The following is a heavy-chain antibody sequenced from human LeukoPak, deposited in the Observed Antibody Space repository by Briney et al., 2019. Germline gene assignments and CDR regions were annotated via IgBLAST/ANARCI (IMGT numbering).Heavy chain of an antibody. V-gene: IGHV3-74*01. D-gene: IGHD2/OR15-2a*01. J-gene: IGHJ4*02. Sequence: GGSLRLSCAASGFTFSNYWMHWVRQAPGKGLVWVSHINSDGSWTSYADSVKGRFTISKDNAKNTVYLQMNSLRAEDTAVYYCVSFYETYWGRGTLVTVSS. CDR2: INSDGSWT. CDR3: VSFYETY. CDR1: GFTFSNYW.